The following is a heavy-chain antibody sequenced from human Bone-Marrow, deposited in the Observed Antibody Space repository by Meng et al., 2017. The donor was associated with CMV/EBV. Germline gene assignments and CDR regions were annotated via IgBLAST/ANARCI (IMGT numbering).Heavy chain of an antibody. CDR2: INPDGSST. J-gene: IGHJ4*02. D-gene: IGHD3-3*01. CDR1: GFMFSTYW. V-gene: IGHV3-74*01. CDR3: AGRDLWSGYDY. Sequence: LSLTCAASGFMFSTYWMHWVRQAAGKGLVWVSRINPDGSSTSYADSVKGRFTVSRDNAKNTLYLQMNSLRDEDTAVYYCAGRDLWSGYDYWGQGTLVTVSS.